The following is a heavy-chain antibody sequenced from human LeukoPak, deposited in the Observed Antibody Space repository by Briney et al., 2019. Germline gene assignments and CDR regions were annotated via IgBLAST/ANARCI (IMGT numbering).Heavy chain of an antibody. CDR3: AKDRYSSNWLGAFDY. V-gene: IGHV3-23*01. CDR2: ISGSGSNI. CDR1: GLTFSSYA. Sequence: SGGSLRLSCAASGLTFSSYAMGWVRQAPGKGREWVSAISGSGSNIYYADSVKGRFTISRDNSKNTVYLQMNSLRDEDTAVYYCAKDRYSSNWLGAFDYWGQGTLVTVSS. D-gene: IGHD6-13*01. J-gene: IGHJ4*02.